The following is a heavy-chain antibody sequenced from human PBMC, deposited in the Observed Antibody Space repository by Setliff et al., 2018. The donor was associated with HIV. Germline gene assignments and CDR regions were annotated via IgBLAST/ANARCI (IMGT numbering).Heavy chain of an antibody. Sequence: GASVKVSCKASGYTFTSYGISWVRQAPGQGLEWMGWITPFNGNTNYAQKLQGRVTMTTDTSTSTAYMELRSLRSDDTAVYYCARRGDSYGSDPIYYYYYYMDVWGKGTTVTVSS. V-gene: IGHV1-18*01. J-gene: IGHJ6*03. CDR1: GYTFTSYG. D-gene: IGHD5-18*01. CDR2: ITPFNGNT. CDR3: ARRGDSYGSDPIYYYYYYMDV.